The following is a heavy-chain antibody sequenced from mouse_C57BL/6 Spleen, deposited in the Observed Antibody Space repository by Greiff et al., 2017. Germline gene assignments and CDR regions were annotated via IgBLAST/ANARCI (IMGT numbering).Heavy chain of an antibody. J-gene: IGHJ1*03. V-gene: IGHV1-15*01. CDR3: TRPPTGRFDV. CDR1: GYTFTDYE. D-gene: IGHD1-1*01. CDR2: IDPETGGT. Sequence: VQRVESGAELVRPGASVTLSCKASGYTFTDYEMHWVKQTPVHGLEWIGAIDPETGGTAYNQKFKAKAILTADKSSSTAYMELRSLTSEDSAVYYCTRPPTGRFDVWGTGTTVTVSS.